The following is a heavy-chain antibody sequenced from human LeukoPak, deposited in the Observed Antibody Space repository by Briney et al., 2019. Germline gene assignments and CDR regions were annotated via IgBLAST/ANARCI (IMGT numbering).Heavy chain of an antibody. CDR2: IRYDGSNK. Sequence: GGSLRLSCAASGFTFSNYAMNWVRQAPGKGLEWVAYIRYDGSNKYYADSVKGRFTISRDNSKNTLYLQVNSLRAEDTAVYYCAKGYCDSASCYVPNWGQGTLVTVSS. D-gene: IGHD2-2*01. J-gene: IGHJ4*02. CDR3: AKGYCDSASCYVPN. CDR1: GFTFSNYA. V-gene: IGHV3-30*02.